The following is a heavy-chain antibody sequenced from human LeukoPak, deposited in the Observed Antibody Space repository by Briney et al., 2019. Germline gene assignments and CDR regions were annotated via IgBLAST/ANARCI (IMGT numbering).Heavy chain of an antibody. CDR2: INPNSGGT. CDR3: ATLGYCSSTSCYYYYGMDV. V-gene: IGHV1-2*02. D-gene: IGHD2-2*01. J-gene: IGHJ6*02. CDR1: GYTFTGYY. Sequence: ASVKVSCKASGYTFTGYYMHWVRQAPGQGLEWMGWINPNSGGTNYAQKFQGRVTMTRDTSISTAYMELSRLRSDDTAVYYCATLGYCSSTSCYYYYGMDVWGQGTTVTVSS.